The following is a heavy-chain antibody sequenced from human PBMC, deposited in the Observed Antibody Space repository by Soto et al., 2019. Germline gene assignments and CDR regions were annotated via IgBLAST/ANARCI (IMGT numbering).Heavy chain of an antibody. CDR1: GGSISSDY. CDR3: ARDKITGLFDY. CDR2: IYYTGST. Sequence: SETLSLTCTVSGGSISSDYWSWIRQPPGKGLEWIGYIYYTGSTNYNPFLKSRVTISVDTSKNQFSLKLTSVTAADTAVYYCARDKITGLFDYWGQGTLVTVSS. D-gene: IGHD2-8*02. J-gene: IGHJ4*02. V-gene: IGHV4-59*12.